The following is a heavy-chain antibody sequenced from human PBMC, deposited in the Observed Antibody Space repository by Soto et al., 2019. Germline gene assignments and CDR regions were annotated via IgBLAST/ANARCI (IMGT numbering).Heavy chain of an antibody. CDR1: GFTFSSYS. Sequence: EVQLVESGGGLVKPGGSLRLSCAASGFTFSSYSMNWVRQAPGKGLEWVSSISSSSSYIYYADSVKGRFTISRDNAKNSLYLQMNSLRAEDTAVYYCARPGGSYYGVDYWGQGTLVTVSS. V-gene: IGHV3-21*01. J-gene: IGHJ4*02. D-gene: IGHD1-26*01. CDR2: ISSSSSYI. CDR3: ARPGGSYYGVDY.